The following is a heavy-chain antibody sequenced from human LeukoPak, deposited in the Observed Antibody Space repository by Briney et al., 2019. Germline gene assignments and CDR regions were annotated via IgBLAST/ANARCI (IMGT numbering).Heavy chain of an antibody. V-gene: IGHV4-34*01. CDR2: INHSGST. Sequence: SETLSLTCAVYGGSFSGYYWSWIRQPPGKGLEWIGEINHSGSTNYNPSLKSRVTISVDTSKNQFSLKLSSVTAADTAVYYCARRFLVYGRAFDIWGQGTMVTVSS. D-gene: IGHD4-17*01. J-gene: IGHJ3*02. CDR3: ARRFLVYGRAFDI. CDR1: GGSFSGYY.